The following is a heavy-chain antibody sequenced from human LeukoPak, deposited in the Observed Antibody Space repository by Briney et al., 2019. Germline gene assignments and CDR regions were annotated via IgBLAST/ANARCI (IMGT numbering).Heavy chain of an antibody. CDR3: AREVPWVWDFDL. CDR1: GGSISSGDYY. J-gene: IGHJ2*01. CDR2: IYYSGST. V-gene: IGHV4-30-4*01. Sequence: SETLSLTCTVSGGSISSGDYYWSWIRQPPGTGLEWIGYIYYSGSTYYNPSLKSRVTISVDTSKNQFSLKLNSVTAADTAVYYCAREVPWVWDFDLWGRGTLVTVSS. D-gene: IGHD1-26*01.